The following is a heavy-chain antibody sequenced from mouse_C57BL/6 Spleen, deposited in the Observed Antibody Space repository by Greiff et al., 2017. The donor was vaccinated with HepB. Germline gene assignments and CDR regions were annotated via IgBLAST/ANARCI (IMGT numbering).Heavy chain of an antibody. CDR3: ARDCNYGSGGYFDV. CDR2: INPNNGGT. J-gene: IGHJ1*03. V-gene: IGHV1-26*01. D-gene: IGHD1-1*01. Sequence: EVQLQQSGPELVKPGASVKISCKASGYTFTDYYMNWVKQSHGKSLEWIGDINPNNGGTSYNQKFKGKATLTVDKSSSTAYMELRSLTSEDSAVYYCARDCNYGSGGYFDVWGTGTTVTVSS. CDR1: GYTFTDYY.